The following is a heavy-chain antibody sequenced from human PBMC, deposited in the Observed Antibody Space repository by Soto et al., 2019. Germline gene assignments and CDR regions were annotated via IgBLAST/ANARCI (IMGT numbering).Heavy chain of an antibody. CDR1: GGSVSSGAYY. CDR2: ISDTGSG. J-gene: IGHJ6*02. CDR3: ARAHSGYDPLGMDV. Sequence: QVQLQESGPGLVKPSATLAVTCTVSGGSVSSGAYYWSWIRQPPGKGLEWVGCISDTGSGAYNPSLTSRVTISVHTSKRQFSLRLNSVTAADTAVSYCARAHSGYDPLGMDVWGQGTTVTVSS. D-gene: IGHD5-12*01. V-gene: IGHV4-61*08.